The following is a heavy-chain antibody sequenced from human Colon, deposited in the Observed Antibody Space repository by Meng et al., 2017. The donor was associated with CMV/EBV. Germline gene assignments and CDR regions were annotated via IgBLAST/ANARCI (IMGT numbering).Heavy chain of an antibody. CDR3: ARGGGAVGYYHYGMDV. D-gene: IGHD3-3*01. CDR1: GFIVNSNF. V-gene: IGHV3-66*02. J-gene: IGHJ6*02. Sequence: LSLTCAASGFIVNSNFMNWARQAPGKGLEWVSVLYSGGSVFYADSVKGRFTISRDTSNNTLHLQMNSLRVEDTAVYYCARGGGAVGYYHYGMDVWGQGTTVTVSS. CDR2: LYSGGSV.